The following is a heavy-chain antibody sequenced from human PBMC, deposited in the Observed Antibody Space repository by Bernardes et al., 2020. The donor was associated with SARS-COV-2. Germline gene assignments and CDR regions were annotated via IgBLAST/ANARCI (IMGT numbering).Heavy chain of an antibody. D-gene: IGHD1-1*01. V-gene: IGHV4-34*01. CDR1: GGSFSNH. CDR3: ARSQVRPLKWFDS. J-gene: IGHJ5*01. Sequence: SETLSLTCAVYGGSFSNHWSWIRQSPGKGLEWIGEINESGSTNYNPSLKSRVNIAVDTSKNQFSLKLTSVTAADTAVYFCARSQVRPLKWFDSWGQGSRVTVSS. CDR2: INESGST.